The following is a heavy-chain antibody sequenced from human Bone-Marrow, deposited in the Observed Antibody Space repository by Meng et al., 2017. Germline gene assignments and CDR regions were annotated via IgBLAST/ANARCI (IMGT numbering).Heavy chain of an antibody. CDR2: INRDESTK. V-gene: IGHV3-74*01. CDR3: AREADPHPLPFDY. CDR1: GFTFRSYW. Sequence: GESLKISCAASGFTFRSYWMHWVRQAPGKGPVWVSCINRDESTKRYADSVKGRFTISRDNAKNTLYLQMNSLRAEDTAVYFCAREADPHPLPFDYWGQGTLVTVSS. J-gene: IGHJ4*02.